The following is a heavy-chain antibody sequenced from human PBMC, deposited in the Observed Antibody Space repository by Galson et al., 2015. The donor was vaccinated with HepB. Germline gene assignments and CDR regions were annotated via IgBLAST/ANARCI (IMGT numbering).Heavy chain of an antibody. CDR1: GFTFGDYA. CDR3: SSPGDDYGGNLFDY. V-gene: IGHV3-49*03. CDR2: IRSKAYGGTT. Sequence: SLRLSCAASGFTFGDYAVSWFRQAPGKGLERVGFIRSKAYGGTTEYAASVKGRFTISRDDSTSIAYLQMDSLKTEDTAVYYCSSPGDDYGGNLFDYWGQGTLVTVSS. D-gene: IGHD4-23*01. J-gene: IGHJ4*02.